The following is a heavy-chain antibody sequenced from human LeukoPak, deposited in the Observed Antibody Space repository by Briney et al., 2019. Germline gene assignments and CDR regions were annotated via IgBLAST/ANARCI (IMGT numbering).Heavy chain of an antibody. D-gene: IGHD1-26*01. CDR3: ARDSIVGAYYFDY. Sequence: GGSLRLPCAASGFTFSSYWMSWVRQAPGKGLGWVANIKQDGSDKYYVDSVKGRFTISRDNAKNSLYLQMNSLRAEDTAVYYCARDSIVGAYYFDYWGQGTLVTVSS. CDR1: GFTFSSYW. V-gene: IGHV3-7*01. CDR2: IKQDGSDK. J-gene: IGHJ4*02.